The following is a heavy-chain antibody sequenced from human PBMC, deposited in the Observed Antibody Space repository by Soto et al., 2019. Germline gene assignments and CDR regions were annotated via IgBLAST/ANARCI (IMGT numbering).Heavy chain of an antibody. CDR3: ARDSDFGVVCDY. CDR2: ISAYNGNT. Sequence: GASVKVSCKASGYTFTSYGISWVRQAPGQGLEWTGWISAYNGNTSYAQKLQGRVTMTTDTSTSTAYMELRSLRSDDTAVYYCARDSDFGVVCDYWGQGTLVTVSS. J-gene: IGHJ4*02. V-gene: IGHV1-18*04. D-gene: IGHD3-3*01. CDR1: GYTFTSYG.